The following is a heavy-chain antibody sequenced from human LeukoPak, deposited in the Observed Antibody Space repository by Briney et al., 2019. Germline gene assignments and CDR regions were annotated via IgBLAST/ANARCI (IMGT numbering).Heavy chain of an antibody. CDR3: AREGGTTYYFDY. Sequence: SVKVSFKASGGTFSSYAISWVRQAPGQGLEWMGGIIPIFGTANYAQKFQGRVTITTDESTSTAYMELSSLRSEDTAVYYCAREGGTTYYFDYWGQGTLVTVSS. CDR1: GGTFSSYA. CDR2: IIPIFGTA. V-gene: IGHV1-69*05. D-gene: IGHD1-7*01. J-gene: IGHJ4*02.